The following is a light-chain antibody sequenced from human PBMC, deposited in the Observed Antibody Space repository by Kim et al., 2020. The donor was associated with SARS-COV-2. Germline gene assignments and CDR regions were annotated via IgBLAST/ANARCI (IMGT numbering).Light chain of an antibody. CDR3: QQYDRPPFT. J-gene: IGKJ2*01. V-gene: IGKV3-20*01. Sequence: WSPGEGGTVSCRASQSSATNRLAWFQQKPGQAPRLLIYGTSSRATGIPDRFSASESGTEFTLTISRLEPEDFAVYFCQQYDRPPFTFGQGTKLEI. CDR2: GTS. CDR1: QSSATNR.